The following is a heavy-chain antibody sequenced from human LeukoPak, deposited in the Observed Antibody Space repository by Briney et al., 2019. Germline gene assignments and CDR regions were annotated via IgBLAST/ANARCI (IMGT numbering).Heavy chain of an antibody. J-gene: IGHJ6*04. CDR3: ARAPLKYDISTGHPSGYYYYGLDV. CDR1: GYTFTNYG. CDR2: INSYSGNT. V-gene: IGHV1-18*04. Sequence: ASVKVSCKASGYTFTNYGFNWVRQAPGQGLEWMGWINSYSGNTYYAQKLQGRVTMTTDTSTTTVYVELRSLESDDTAVYYCARAPLKYDISTGHPSGYYYYGLDVWGKGTTVTVSS. D-gene: IGHD3-9*01.